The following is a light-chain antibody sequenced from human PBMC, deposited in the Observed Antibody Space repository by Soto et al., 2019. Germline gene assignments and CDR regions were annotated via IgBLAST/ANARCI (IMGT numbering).Light chain of an antibody. CDR1: SSDVGNYNL. CDR3: CSYAGSSTFV. J-gene: IGLJ2*01. Sequence: QSALTQPASVSGSPEQSITISCTGTSSDVGNYNLVSWYQQHPGKAPKLMIYEVSKRPSGVSNRFSGSKSGNTASLTISGLQAEDEADYYCCSYAGSSTFVFGGGTKVTVL. V-gene: IGLV2-23*02. CDR2: EVS.